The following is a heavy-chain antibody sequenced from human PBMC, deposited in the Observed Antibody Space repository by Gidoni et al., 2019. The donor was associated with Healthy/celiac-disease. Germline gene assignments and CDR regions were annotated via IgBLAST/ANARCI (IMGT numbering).Heavy chain of an antibody. J-gene: IGHJ4*02. V-gene: IGHV4-39*01. Sequence: QLQLQESGPGLVKPSETLSLTCTVSGGSISSSSYYWGWIRQPPGKGLEWIGSIYYSGSTYYNPSLKSRVTISVDTSKNQFSLKLSSVTAADTAVYYCARQPPQTDSSGWYGSYFDYWGQGTLVTVSS. CDR3: ARQPPQTDSSGWYGSYFDY. D-gene: IGHD6-19*01. CDR1: GGSISSSSYY. CDR2: IYYSGST.